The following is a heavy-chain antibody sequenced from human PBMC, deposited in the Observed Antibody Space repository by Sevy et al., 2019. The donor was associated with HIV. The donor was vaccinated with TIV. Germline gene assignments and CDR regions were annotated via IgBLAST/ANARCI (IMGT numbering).Heavy chain of an antibody. V-gene: IGHV4-59*01. CDR3: ARGKVLFDY. Sequence: SETLSLTCTVSGGSFSSYYWSWIRQPPGKGLEWIGYIYYNGSTNSNPSLKSRVTIPAHTSKNQCSLKLNSVTAADTAVYYCARGKVLFDYWGQGTLVTVSS. CDR1: GGSFSSYY. D-gene: IGHD3-10*01. J-gene: IGHJ4*02. CDR2: IYYNGST.